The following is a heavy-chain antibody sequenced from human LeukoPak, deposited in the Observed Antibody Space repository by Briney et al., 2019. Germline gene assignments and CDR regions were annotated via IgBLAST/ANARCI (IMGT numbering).Heavy chain of an antibody. J-gene: IGHJ3*02. CDR2: INHSGST. V-gene: IGHV4-34*01. CDR3: ARGSFLVTAYYYGDAFDI. D-gene: IGHD2-21*02. Sequence: PSETLSLTCAVYGGSFSGYYWSWIRQPPGKGLEWIGEINHSGSTNYNPSLKSRVTTSVDTSKNQFSLRLSSVTAADTAVYYCARGSFLVTAYYYGDAFDIWGQGTMVTVSS. CDR1: GGSFSGYY.